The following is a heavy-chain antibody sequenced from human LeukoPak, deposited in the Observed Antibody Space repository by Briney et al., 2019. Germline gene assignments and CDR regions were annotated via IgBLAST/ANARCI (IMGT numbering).Heavy chain of an antibody. Sequence: GGSLRLSCAASGFTFSSYEMNWVREARGGGLECVSYISSSGSTIYCADSVKGRFTISRDNAKNSLYLQMNSLRAEDTAVYYCAELGITMIGGVWGKGTTVTISS. V-gene: IGHV3-48*03. J-gene: IGHJ6*04. D-gene: IGHD3-10*02. CDR3: AELGITMIGGV. CDR1: GFTFSSYE. CDR2: ISSSGSTI.